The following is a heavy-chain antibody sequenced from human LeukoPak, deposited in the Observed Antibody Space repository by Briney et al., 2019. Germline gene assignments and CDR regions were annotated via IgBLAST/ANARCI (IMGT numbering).Heavy chain of an antibody. Sequence: GGSLRLSCAASGFTFSSYGMHWVRQAPGKGLEWVAVIWYDGSNKYYADSVKGRFTISRDNSKNTLYLQMNSLRAEDTAVYYCARVQSAYYYYYGMDVWGQGTTVTVSS. J-gene: IGHJ6*02. CDR2: IWYDGSNK. CDR3: ARVQSAYYYYYGMDV. V-gene: IGHV3-33*01. CDR1: GFTFSSYG.